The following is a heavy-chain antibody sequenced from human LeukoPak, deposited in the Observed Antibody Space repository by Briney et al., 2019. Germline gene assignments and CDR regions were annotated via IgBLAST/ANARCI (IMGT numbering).Heavy chain of an antibody. CDR1: GYTFTSYD. V-gene: IGHV1-8*01. CDR2: MNPNSGNT. J-gene: IGHJ5*02. CDR3: ARGPGYSSGWSTGMPKGWFDP. D-gene: IGHD6-19*01. Sequence: ASVKVSCKTSGYTFTSYDINWVRRATGQGLEWMGWMNPNSGNTGYAQKFQGRVTMTRNTSINAAYMELSSLRSEDTAVYYCARGPGYSSGWSTGMPKGWFDPWGQGTLVTVSS.